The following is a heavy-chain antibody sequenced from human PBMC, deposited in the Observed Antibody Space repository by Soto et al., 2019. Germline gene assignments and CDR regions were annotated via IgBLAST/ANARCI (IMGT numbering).Heavy chain of an antibody. CDR3: ARHEVEYCGLTSCYGLDY. Sequence: QLHLQESGPGLVKPSETLSLTCTVSGGSISSNMYYWGWIRQPPGKGLEWIASIYYSGNTYYNPSLKSRVTISLDTSRNQFSLKLSSVTAADTAVYYCARHEVEYCGLTSCYGLDYWGQGTLVTVSS. V-gene: IGHV4-39*01. D-gene: IGHD2-2*01. J-gene: IGHJ4*02. CDR2: IYYSGNT. CDR1: GGSISSNMYY.